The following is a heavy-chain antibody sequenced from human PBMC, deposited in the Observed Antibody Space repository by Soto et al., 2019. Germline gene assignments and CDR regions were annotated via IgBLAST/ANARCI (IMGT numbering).Heavy chain of an antibody. CDR3: ARDSGAKLSSS. D-gene: IGHD6-13*01. J-gene: IGHJ4*02. CDR1: GGTFSSYR. CDR2: IVPIYRTA. Sequence: SVKVSCKTSGGTFSSYRFNWVRQARGQGLEWLGGIVPIYRTADYAQKFQGRVTITADESTRTVYMELSSLKSQDTALYYCARDSGAKLSSSWGQGTLVTVSS. V-gene: IGHV1-69*13.